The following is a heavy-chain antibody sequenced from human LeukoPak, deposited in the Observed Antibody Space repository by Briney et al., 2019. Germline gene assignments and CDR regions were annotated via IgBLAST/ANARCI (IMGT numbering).Heavy chain of an antibody. V-gene: IGHV3-11*04. Sequence: PGGSLRLSCAPPGFTFSDYYMSWIRQAPGKGLEWVSYISSSGSSIYYADSVKGRFTISRDNAKNSLYLQMNSLRAEDTAVYYCARGGIIVPDPDYWGQGTLVTVSS. CDR3: ARGGIIVPDPDY. CDR1: GFTFSDYY. D-gene: IGHD6-19*01. CDR2: ISSSGSSI. J-gene: IGHJ4*02.